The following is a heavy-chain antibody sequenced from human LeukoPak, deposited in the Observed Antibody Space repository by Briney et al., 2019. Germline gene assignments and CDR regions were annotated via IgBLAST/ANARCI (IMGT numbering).Heavy chain of an antibody. J-gene: IGHJ4*02. CDR3: AKFARIYYDSSGLDY. D-gene: IGHD3-22*01. V-gene: IGHV3-74*01. CDR2: IDTDGSDT. CDR1: GFTFSSYW. Sequence: GGSLRLSCAASGFTFSSYWMHWVRQAPGKGLVWVSRIDTDGSDTTYADSVKGRFTISRDNAKNTLYLQMNSLRAEDTAVYYCAKFARIYYDSSGLDYWGQGTLVTVSS.